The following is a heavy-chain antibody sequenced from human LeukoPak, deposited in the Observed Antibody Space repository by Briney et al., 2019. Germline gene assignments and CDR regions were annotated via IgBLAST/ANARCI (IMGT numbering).Heavy chain of an antibody. V-gene: IGHV1-18*01. CDR1: GYTFVSYG. Sequence: ASVKVSCKASGYTFVSYGISWVRQAPGQGLEWMGWISAYNGNTNYAQKLQGRVTMTTDTSTSTAYMELRSLRSDDTAVYYCARVRGRTIFGVVPFYYYYMDVWGKGTTVTVSS. CDR3: ARVRGRTIFGVVPFYYYYMDV. J-gene: IGHJ6*03. D-gene: IGHD3-3*01. CDR2: ISAYNGNT.